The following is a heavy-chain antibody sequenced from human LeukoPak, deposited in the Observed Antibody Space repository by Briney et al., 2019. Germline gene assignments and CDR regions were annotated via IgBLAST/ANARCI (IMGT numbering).Heavy chain of an antibody. D-gene: IGHD2-2*01. CDR2: IYTSGST. CDR3: AREREKERGYCSSTSCSDWFDP. CDR1: GGSISRYY. J-gene: IGHJ5*02. V-gene: IGHV4-4*07. Sequence: SETLSLTCTVSGGSISRYYWSWIRQPAGKGLEWIGRIYTSGSTNYNPSLKSRVTMSVDTSKNQFSLKLSSVTAADTAVYYCAREREKERGYCSSTSCSDWFDPWGQGTLVTVSS.